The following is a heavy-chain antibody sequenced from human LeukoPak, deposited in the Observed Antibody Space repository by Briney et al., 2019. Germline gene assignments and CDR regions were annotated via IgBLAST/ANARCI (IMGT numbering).Heavy chain of an antibody. V-gene: IGHV1-18*01. CDR3: ARDSATVAYCGGDCSFDY. CDR2: ISAYNGNT. CDR1: GYTFTSYG. J-gene: IGHJ4*02. Sequence: ASVKVSCKASGYTFTSYGISWVRQAPGQGLEWMGWISAYNGNTNYAQKLQGRVTMTTDTSTSTASMELRSLRSDDTAVYYCARDSATVAYCGGDCSFDYWGQGTLVTVSS. D-gene: IGHD2-21*02.